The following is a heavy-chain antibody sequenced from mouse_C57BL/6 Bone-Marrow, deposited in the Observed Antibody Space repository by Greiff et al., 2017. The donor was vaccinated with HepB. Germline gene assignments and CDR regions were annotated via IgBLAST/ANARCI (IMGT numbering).Heavy chain of an antibody. J-gene: IGHJ4*01. D-gene: IGHD2-1*01. CDR2: IRNKANGYTT. CDR1: GFTFTDYY. CDR3: ASLYGNYGAMDY. Sequence: EVKLVESGGGLVQPGGSLSLSCAASGFTFTDYYMSWVRQPPGKALEWLGFIRNKANGYTTEYSASVKGRFTISRDNSKSILYLQMNALRAEDSATYYCASLYGNYGAMDYWGQGTSVTVSS. V-gene: IGHV7-3*01.